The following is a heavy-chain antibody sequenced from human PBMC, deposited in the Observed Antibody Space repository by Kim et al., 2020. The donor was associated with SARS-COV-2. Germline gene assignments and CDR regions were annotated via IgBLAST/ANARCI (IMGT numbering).Heavy chain of an antibody. CDR1: GGSISSSYW. J-gene: IGHJ6*02. CDR2: LYHGGRI. D-gene: IGHD3-9*01. V-gene: IGHV4-4*02. Sequence: SETLSLTCAVSGGSISSSYWWSWVRQSPEKGLEWIGELYHGGRINYNPSLESRAIISLDKSKNQFSLTLTSVTAADTAVYYCAREGPRGERPFDLVTGTGRGLDVWGQGTTVTVSS. CDR3: AREGPRGERPFDLVTGTGRGLDV.